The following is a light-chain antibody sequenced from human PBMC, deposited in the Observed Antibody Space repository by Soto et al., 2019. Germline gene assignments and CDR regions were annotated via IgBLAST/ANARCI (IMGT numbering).Light chain of an antibody. V-gene: IGLV2-14*01. CDR2: EVS. CDR1: GSDVGFSKF. J-gene: IGLJ3*02. Sequence: QLVLTQPASVSGSPGQSITISCTGTGSDVGFSKFVSWHQQHPGKAPKLIIYEVSDRPSGVSNRFSGSKSGNTASLTISGLQAEDEADYYCSSYTSSTTWVFGGGTKVTVL. CDR3: SSYTSSTTWV.